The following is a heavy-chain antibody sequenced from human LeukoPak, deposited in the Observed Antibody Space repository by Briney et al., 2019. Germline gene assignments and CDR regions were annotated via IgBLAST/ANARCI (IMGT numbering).Heavy chain of an antibody. J-gene: IGHJ3*02. CDR2: CHYSGNT. CDR1: GGSISSNY. V-gene: IGHV4-59*13. CDR3: ARSASSTSRSAFDI. Sequence: SETLSLTCTISGGSISSNYWSWIRQPPGKGLEWIGYCHYSGNTNYNPSLKSRATISVDMSKNQFSLTLNSVTAADTAVYYCARSASSTSRSAFDIWDQGTRVTASS.